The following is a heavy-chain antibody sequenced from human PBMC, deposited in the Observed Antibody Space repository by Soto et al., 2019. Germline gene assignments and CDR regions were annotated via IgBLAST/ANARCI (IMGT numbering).Heavy chain of an antibody. J-gene: IGHJ4*02. Sequence: EVQLVESGGGLVQPGGSLRLSCAASEFTFSSYWMSWVRQAPGKGLEWVANIDQDASEKNYVDSVKGRFTISRDNAKNSLYLQMNSLRAEDTAVYYCARDINWQYYYDSSGYELPDYWGQGTLVTVSS. CDR3: ARDINWQYYYDSSGYELPDY. V-gene: IGHV3-7*01. CDR1: EFTFSSYW. CDR2: IDQDASEK. D-gene: IGHD3-22*01.